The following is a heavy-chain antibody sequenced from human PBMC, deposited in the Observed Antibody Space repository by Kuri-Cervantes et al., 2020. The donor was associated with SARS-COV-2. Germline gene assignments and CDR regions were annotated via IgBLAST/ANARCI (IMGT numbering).Heavy chain of an antibody. V-gene: IGHV4-34*01. Sequence: GSLRLSCAVYGGSFSGYYWSWIRQPPGKGLEWIGEINHSGSTNYNPSLKSRVTISVDTSKNQFSLKLSSVTAADTAVYYCARLRYSNGWYFDYWGQGTLVTVSS. CDR2: INHSGST. J-gene: IGHJ4*02. CDR3: ARLRYSNGWYFDY. D-gene: IGHD6-19*01. CDR1: GGSFSGYY.